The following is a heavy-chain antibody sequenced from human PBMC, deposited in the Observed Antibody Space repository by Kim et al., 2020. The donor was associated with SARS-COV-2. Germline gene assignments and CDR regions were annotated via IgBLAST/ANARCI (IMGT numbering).Heavy chain of an antibody. Sequence: GGSLRLSCAASGFTFSSYAMSWVRQAPGKWLEWVSAISGSGGSTYYADSVKGRFTISRDNSKNTLYLQMNSLRAEDTAVYYCAKLIGWHYGSGNNWFDPWGQGTLVTVSS. CDR3: AKLIGWHYGSGNNWFDP. J-gene: IGHJ5*02. V-gene: IGHV3-23*01. CDR2: ISGSGGST. CDR1: GFTFSSYA. D-gene: IGHD3-10*01.